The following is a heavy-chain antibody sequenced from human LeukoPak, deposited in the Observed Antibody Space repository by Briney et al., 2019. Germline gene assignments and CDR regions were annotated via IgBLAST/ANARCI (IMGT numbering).Heavy chain of an antibody. D-gene: IGHD3-16*01. CDR2: IYTSATT. CDR1: GASIGTYF. CDR3: ARDRFGWFDP. Sequence: PSETLSLTCTVSGASIGTYFWSWIREPAGKRLEWIGRIYTSATTNYNPSSKSRVTLSLDTSKNQLSLRLTSVTAADTAIYYCARDRFGWFDPWGQGTRVTVSS. V-gene: IGHV4-4*07. J-gene: IGHJ5*02.